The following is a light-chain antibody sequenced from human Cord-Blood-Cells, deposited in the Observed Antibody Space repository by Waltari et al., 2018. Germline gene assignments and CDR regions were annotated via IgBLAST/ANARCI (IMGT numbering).Light chain of an antibody. V-gene: IGKV4-1*01. CDR3: QQYYSTPYT. J-gene: IGKJ2*01. CDR2: WAS. CDR1: QSVVYSSNNKNY. Sequence: DIVMTQSPDSLAVSLGERATINCKSSQSVVYSSNNKNYLAWYQQKPGQPPKLLMYWASTRESGVPDRFSGSGSGTDFTLTIISLQAEDVAVYYCQQYYSTPYTFGQGTKLEIK.